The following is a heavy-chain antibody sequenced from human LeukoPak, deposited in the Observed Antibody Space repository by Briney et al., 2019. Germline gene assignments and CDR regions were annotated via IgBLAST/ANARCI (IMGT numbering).Heavy chain of an antibody. CDR1: GGSISSYY. V-gene: IGHV4-4*07. D-gene: IGHD3-22*01. Sequence: PSETLSLTCTVSGGSISSYYWSWIRQPAGKGLEWIGRIYTSGGTNYNPSLKSRVTMSVDTSKNQFSLKLSSVTAADTAVYYCARDRPTVYYYDSSGPNWFDPWGQGTLVTVSS. J-gene: IGHJ5*02. CDR3: ARDRPTVYYYDSSGPNWFDP. CDR2: IYTSGGT.